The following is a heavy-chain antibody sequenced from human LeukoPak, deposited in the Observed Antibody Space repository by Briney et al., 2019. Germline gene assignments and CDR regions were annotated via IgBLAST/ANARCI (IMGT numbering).Heavy chain of an antibody. Sequence: SVKVSCKASGGTFSSYAISWVRQAPGQGLEWMGGIIPIFGTASYAQKFQGRVTITADESTSTAYMELSSLRSEDTAVYYCARVAYYYDSSGYYSGGFDYWGQGTLVTVSS. CDR2: IIPIFGTA. D-gene: IGHD3-22*01. V-gene: IGHV1-69*13. CDR1: GGTFSSYA. J-gene: IGHJ4*02. CDR3: ARVAYYYDSSGYYSGGFDY.